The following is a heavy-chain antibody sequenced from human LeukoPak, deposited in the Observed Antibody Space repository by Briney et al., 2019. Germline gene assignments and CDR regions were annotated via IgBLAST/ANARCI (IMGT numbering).Heavy chain of an antibody. J-gene: IGHJ5*02. D-gene: IGHD3-22*01. V-gene: IGHV4-61*01. CDR3: ARASITMIVLPDWFDP. Sequence: SETLSLTCTVSGGSVSSGSYYWSWIRQPPGKGLEWIGYIYYSGSTNYNPSLKSRVTISVDTSKNQFSPKLSSVTAADTAVYYCARASITMIVLPDWFDPWGQGTLVTVSS. CDR1: GGSVSSGSYY. CDR2: IYYSGST.